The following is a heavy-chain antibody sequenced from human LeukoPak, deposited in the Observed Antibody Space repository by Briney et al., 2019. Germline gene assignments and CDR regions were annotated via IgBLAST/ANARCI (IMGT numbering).Heavy chain of an antibody. D-gene: IGHD3-3*01. CDR2: ISGSGGST. CDR3: AKLKRFHPSEGKIDY. CDR1: GFTFSSYA. Sequence: PGGSLRLSCAASGFTFSSYAMSWVRQAPGKGLECVSAISGSGGSTYYADSVKGRFTISRDNSKNTLYLQMNSLRADDTAVYYCAKLKRFHPSEGKIDYWGQGTLVTVSS. V-gene: IGHV3-23*01. J-gene: IGHJ4*02.